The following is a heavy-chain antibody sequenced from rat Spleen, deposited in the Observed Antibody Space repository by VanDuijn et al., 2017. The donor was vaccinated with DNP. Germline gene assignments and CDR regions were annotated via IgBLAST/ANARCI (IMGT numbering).Heavy chain of an antibody. CDR2: ISNTGDST. CDR3: ATGATEGFPY. V-gene: IGHV5-31*01. J-gene: IGHJ3*01. D-gene: IGHD1-11*01. CDR1: GFTFNKNW. Sequence: EVQLVESGGGLVQPGRSLKLSCVASGFTFNKNWMTWIRQAPGKGLEWVASISNTGDSTYYSDSVKGRFSISRDNEKSNLYLQVNSLRSEDTATYYCATGATEGFPYWGQGTLVTVSS.